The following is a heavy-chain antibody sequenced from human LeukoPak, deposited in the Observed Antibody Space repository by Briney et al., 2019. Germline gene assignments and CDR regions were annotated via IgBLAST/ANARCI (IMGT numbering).Heavy chain of an antibody. CDR2: ISSNGAGT. Sequence: GGSPRLSCSASGFTFSTYSMHWVRRAPGKGLEYVSAISSNGAGTFYSDSVKGGFTISRDNSKNMLFLQMSSLRAEDTAVYYCVKGSGTGWYGHWGQGTLVTVSS. J-gene: IGHJ4*02. CDR3: VKGSGTGWYGH. V-gene: IGHV3-64D*06. D-gene: IGHD6-19*01. CDR1: GFTFSTYS.